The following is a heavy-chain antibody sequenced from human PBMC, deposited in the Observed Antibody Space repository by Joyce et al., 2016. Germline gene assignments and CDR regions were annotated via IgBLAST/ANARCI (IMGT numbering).Heavy chain of an antibody. D-gene: IGHD1-1*01. J-gene: IGHJ3*01. CDR3: ARGGTANWSKDDPFDA. CDR1: GFTFNSYA. V-gene: IGHV3-30-3*01. CDR2: ISSDGISE. Sequence: QVQLVESGGGVVQPGRSLRLSCAASGFTFNSYAIYWVRQAPGKGLEWVSLISSDGISEYYADSVKCRFTLSRDNSRNMAHLQMNGLKLDDTAMYYCARGGTANWSKDDPFDAWGQGTVVTVSS.